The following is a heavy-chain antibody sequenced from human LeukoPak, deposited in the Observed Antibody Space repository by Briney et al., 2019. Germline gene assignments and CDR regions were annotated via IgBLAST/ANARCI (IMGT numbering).Heavy chain of an antibody. V-gene: IGHV4-59*08. CDR3: ARHDYSNYPSFDY. Sequence: SETLSLTCTVSGGSISSYYWSWIRQPPGKGLEWIGHIYYSGSTNYNPSLKSRVTISVDTSKNQFSLRLSSVTAADTAVYFCARHDYSNYPSFDYWGQGTLVTVSP. D-gene: IGHD4-11*01. CDR1: GGSISSYY. CDR2: IYYSGST. J-gene: IGHJ4*02.